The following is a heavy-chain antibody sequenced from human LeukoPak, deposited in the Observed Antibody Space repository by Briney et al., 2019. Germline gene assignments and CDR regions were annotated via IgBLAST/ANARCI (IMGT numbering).Heavy chain of an antibody. CDR1: GGSISGTPYY. CDR2: IYYSGST. CDR3: ARASTIFGHFAY. Sequence: TSETLSLTCAISGGSISGTPYYWGWIRQPPGKGLEWIGSIYYSGSTYYNPSLKSRLTISEDTSKNQFSLKLSSVTAADTAVYYCARASTIFGHFAYWGRGTLVTVSS. J-gene: IGHJ4*02. V-gene: IGHV4-39*07. D-gene: IGHD3-3*01.